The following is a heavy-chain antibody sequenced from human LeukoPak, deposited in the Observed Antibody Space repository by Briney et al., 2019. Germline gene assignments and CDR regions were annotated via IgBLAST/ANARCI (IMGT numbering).Heavy chain of an antibody. Sequence: GASVKVSCKASGYTFTSYGISWVRQAPGQGLEWMGWISAYNGNTNYAQKLQGRVTMTTDTSTSTAYMELRSLRSDDTAVYCCARDRDDIVVVPAAIGVDYWGQGTLVTVSS. CDR2: ISAYNGNT. CDR1: GYTFTSYG. V-gene: IGHV1-18*01. CDR3: ARDRDDIVVVPAAIGVDY. J-gene: IGHJ4*02. D-gene: IGHD2-2*02.